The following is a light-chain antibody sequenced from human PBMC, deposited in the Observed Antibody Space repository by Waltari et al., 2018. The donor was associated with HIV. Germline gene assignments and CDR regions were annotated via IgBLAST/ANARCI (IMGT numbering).Light chain of an antibody. Sequence: DIQMTQFPSSVSASVGDRVTMTCRATQGIANWVAWYQQKPGKAPKLLIHGASILQGGVPSRFSGSGSGTFFTLTINSLQPEDFATYFCQQTNNFPITFGQGTRLDSK. CDR2: GAS. CDR3: QQTNNFPIT. CDR1: QGIANW. J-gene: IGKJ5*01. V-gene: IGKV1D-12*01.